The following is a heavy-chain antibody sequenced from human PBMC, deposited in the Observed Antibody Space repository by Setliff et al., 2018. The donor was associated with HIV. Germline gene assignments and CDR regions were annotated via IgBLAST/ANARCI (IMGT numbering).Heavy chain of an antibody. CDR3: TRMIPPRSNRFSSGWFDY. J-gene: IGHJ4*02. D-gene: IGHD6-19*01. V-gene: IGHV3-48*03. Sequence: GSLRLSCAASGFTFSSYEMNWVRQAPGKGLEWVSYISSSGGTIYYADSVKGRFTISRDNAKKSLYLQMNSLRADDTAVYYCTRMIPPRSNRFSSGWFDYWGQGTVVTVSS. CDR1: GFTFSSYE. CDR2: ISSSGGTI.